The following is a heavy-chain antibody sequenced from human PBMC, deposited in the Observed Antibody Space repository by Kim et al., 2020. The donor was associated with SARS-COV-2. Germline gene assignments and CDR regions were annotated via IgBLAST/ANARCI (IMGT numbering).Heavy chain of an antibody. J-gene: IGHJ5*02. CDR2: IYYSGST. D-gene: IGHD6-13*01. CDR3: ARRSEYSSSTYNWFDP. Sequence: SETLSLTCTVSGGSISSSSYYWGWIRQPPGKGLEWIGSIYYSGSTYYNPSLKSRITISVDTSKNQFSLKLSSVTAADTAVYYCARRSEYSSSTYNWFDP. CDR1: GGSISSSSYY. V-gene: IGHV4-39*01.